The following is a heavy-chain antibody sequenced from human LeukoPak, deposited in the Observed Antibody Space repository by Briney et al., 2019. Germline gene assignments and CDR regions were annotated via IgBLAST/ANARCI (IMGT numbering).Heavy chain of an antibody. CDR2: IYSGDSDH. Sequence: GESLKISCKGSGYSFTNSWIGWVRQMPGKGLEWMGIIYSGDSDHRYSPSFQGQVTISADKSISTAYLQWSSLKASDTAMYYCARRGITDRFFDYWGQGTLVTVSS. CDR1: GYSFTNSW. D-gene: IGHD1-20*01. J-gene: IGHJ4*02. CDR3: ARRGITDRFFDY. V-gene: IGHV5-51*01.